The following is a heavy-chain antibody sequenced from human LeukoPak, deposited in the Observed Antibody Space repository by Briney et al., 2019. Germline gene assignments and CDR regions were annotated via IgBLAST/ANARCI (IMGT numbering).Heavy chain of an antibody. D-gene: IGHD4-17*01. CDR3: ARDRLHYGEYEKTFDY. Sequence: GGSLRLSCAASGFTFSSYSMNWVRQAPGKGLEWVSYISHSSSTMYYADSVKGRFTISRDNAKKSLYLQMNSLRAEDSAVYYCARDRLHYGEYEKTFDYWGQGTLVTVSS. CDR2: ISHSSSTM. CDR1: GFTFSSYS. V-gene: IGHV3-48*01. J-gene: IGHJ4*02.